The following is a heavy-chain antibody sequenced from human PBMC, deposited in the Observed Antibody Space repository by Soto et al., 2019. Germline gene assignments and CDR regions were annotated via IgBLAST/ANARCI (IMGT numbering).Heavy chain of an antibody. Sequence: PGGSLRLSCAASGFSFGGYAMSWVRQAPGKGLGWVSGISGGGTSTYYADSVKGRFTISRDSSMVYLQMNSLRAEDTAVYYCAKWGGYYPHYHEMDVWGQGTTVTVSS. J-gene: IGHJ6*02. V-gene: IGHV3-23*01. D-gene: IGHD1-26*01. CDR1: GFSFGGYA. CDR3: AKWGGYYPHYHEMDV. CDR2: ISGGGTST.